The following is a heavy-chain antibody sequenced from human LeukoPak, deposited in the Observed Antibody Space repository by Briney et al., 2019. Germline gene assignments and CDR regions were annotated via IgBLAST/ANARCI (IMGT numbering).Heavy chain of an antibody. CDR2: INPNSGGT. D-gene: IGHD5-18*01. J-gene: IGHJ4*02. CDR1: GYTFTGYY. CDR3: ARDKRGYSYGPAEGDY. V-gene: IGHV1-2*06. Sequence: GASVKVSCKASGYTFTGYYMHWVQQAPGQGLEWMGRINPNSGGTNYAQKFQGRVTMTRDTSISTAYMELSRLRSDDTAVYYCARDKRGYSYGPAEGDYWGQGTLVTVSS.